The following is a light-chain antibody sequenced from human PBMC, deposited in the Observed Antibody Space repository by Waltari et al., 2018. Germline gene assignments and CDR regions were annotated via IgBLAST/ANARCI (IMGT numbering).Light chain of an antibody. CDR2: DSS. V-gene: IGKV3-20*01. CDR1: QNITNNY. CDR3: QQYENSPLT. J-gene: IGKJ4*01. Sequence: EVILTQSPDTLSLSPGARATLSCRASQNITNNYFAWYQQKLGLAPRLLIYDSSSRATGVPDRFSGSGSGTDFTLTIGRLEPEDYAVYYCQQYENSPLTFGGGTQVETK.